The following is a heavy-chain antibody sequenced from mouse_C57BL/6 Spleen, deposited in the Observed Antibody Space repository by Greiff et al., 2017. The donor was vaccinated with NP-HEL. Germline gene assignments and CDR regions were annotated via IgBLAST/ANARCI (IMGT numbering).Heavy chain of an antibody. D-gene: IGHD2-4*01. V-gene: IGHV1-55*01. CDR1: GYTFTSYW. J-gene: IGHJ4*01. CDR3: ARGGYYDYAYYAMDY. Sequence: VQLQQPGAELVKPGASVKMSCKASGYTFTSYWITWVKQRPGQGLEWIGDIYPGSGSTNYNEKFKSKATLPVDTSSSTAYMQLSSLTSEDSAVYYCARGGYYDYAYYAMDYWGQGTSVTVSS. CDR2: IYPGSGST.